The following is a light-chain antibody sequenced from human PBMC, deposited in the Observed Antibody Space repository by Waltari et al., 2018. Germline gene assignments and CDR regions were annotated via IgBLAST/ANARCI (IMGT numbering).Light chain of an antibody. CDR3: HSRDASGVAGS. CDR1: SLRSYY. CDR2: DKN. V-gene: IGLV3-19*01. Sequence: SSELTQDPAVSVAMGQTVRIPCQGDSLRSYYASWYQQRPVQAPILVIYDKNNRPSGVPDRFSGSSSHNTGSLTITGAQAEDEASYYCHSRDASGVAGSFGGGTKLTVL. J-gene: IGLJ2*01.